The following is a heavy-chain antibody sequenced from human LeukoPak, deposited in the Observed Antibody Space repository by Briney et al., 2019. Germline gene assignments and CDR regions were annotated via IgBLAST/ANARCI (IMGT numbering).Heavy chain of an antibody. CDR1: GDSVSANGAA. J-gene: IGHJ3*02. CDR2: TYYRSKWYN. CDR3: ARVPYYDFQADAFDI. V-gene: IGHV6-1*01. D-gene: IGHD3-3*01. Sequence: SQTLSLTCAISGDSVSANGAAWNWIRQSPSRGLEWLGRTYYRSKWYNDYAVSVKSRITINPDTSKNQFSLQLNSVTPEDTAVYYCARVPYYDFQADAFDIWGQGTMVTVSS.